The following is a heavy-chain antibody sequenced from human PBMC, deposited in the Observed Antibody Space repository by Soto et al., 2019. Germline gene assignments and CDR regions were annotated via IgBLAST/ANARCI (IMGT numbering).Heavy chain of an antibody. CDR2: INPKSGVT. J-gene: IGHJ4*02. V-gene: IGHV1-8*01. D-gene: IGHD6-19*01. Sequence: ASLKVSCKSSGYTFTDYFIHWVRQATGQGLEWMGWINPKSGVTDYAQKFQGRVTMTRNTSISTAYMELSSLRSEDTAVYYCARGPSSGWSLDYWGQGTLVTVSS. CDR1: GYTFTDYF. CDR3: ARGPSSGWSLDY.